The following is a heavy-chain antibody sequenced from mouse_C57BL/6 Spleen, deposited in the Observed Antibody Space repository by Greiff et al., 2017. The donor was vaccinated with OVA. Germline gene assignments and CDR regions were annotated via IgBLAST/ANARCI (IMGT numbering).Heavy chain of an antibody. Sequence: QVQLQQPGAELVKPGASVKLSCKASGYTFTSYWMHWVKQRPGRGLEWIGRIDPNSGGTKYNEKFKSKATLTVDKPSSTAYVQLSSLTSEDSAVYYCAREDYYGSSYGYFDVWGTGTTVTVSS. J-gene: IGHJ1*03. V-gene: IGHV1-72*01. D-gene: IGHD1-1*01. CDR2: IDPNSGGT. CDR1: GYTFTSYW. CDR3: AREDYYGSSYGYFDV.